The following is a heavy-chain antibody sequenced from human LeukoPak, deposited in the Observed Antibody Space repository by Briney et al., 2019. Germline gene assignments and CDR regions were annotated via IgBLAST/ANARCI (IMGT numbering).Heavy chain of an antibody. CDR3: ARSYSSSGGRVRRGNWFDP. Sequence: SETLSLTCAVSGGSISSSNWWSWVRQPPGKGLEWIGEIYHSGSTNYNPSLKSRVTISVDKSKNQFSLKLSSVTAADTAVYYCARSYSSSGGRVRRGNWFDPWGQGTLVTVSS. V-gene: IGHV4-4*02. J-gene: IGHJ5*02. CDR1: GGSISSSNW. CDR2: IYHSGST. D-gene: IGHD6-13*01.